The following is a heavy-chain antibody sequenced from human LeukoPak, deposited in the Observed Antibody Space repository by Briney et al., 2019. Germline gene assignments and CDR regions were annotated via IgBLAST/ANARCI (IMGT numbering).Heavy chain of an antibody. CDR3: ARDLYRGPWSDYYYYGMDV. D-gene: IGHD3-10*01. J-gene: IGHJ6*02. V-gene: IGHV1-18*01. CDR2: ISAYNGNT. Sequence: GASVTLSCNASGYTFTSYGIGRLRQAPGQGLEWMGWISAYNGNTNYAQKLQGRVNMTTDTSTSTAYMELRSLRSDETAVYYCARDLYRGPWSDYYYYGMDVWGQGTTVTVSS. CDR1: GYTFTSYG.